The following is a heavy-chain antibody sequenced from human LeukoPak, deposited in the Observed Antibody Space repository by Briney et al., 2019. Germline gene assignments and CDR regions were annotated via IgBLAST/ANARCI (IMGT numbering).Heavy chain of an antibody. Sequence: GGSLRLSCAASGFTSSSYAMSWVRQAPGKGLEWVSAISGSGGSTYYADSVKGRFTISRDNSKNTLYLQMNSLRAEDTAVYYCAKDGGKYYYDSSGSDWWGQGTLVTVSS. J-gene: IGHJ4*02. CDR1: GFTSSSYA. CDR2: ISGSGGST. V-gene: IGHV3-23*01. CDR3: AKDGGKYYYDSSGSDW. D-gene: IGHD3-22*01.